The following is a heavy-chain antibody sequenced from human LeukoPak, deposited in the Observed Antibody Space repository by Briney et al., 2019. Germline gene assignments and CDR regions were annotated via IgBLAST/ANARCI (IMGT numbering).Heavy chain of an antibody. CDR3: AKVAAAGTLYFQH. CDR2: IYHSGST. D-gene: IGHD6-13*01. J-gene: IGHJ1*01. V-gene: IGHV4-30-2*01. Sequence: SQTLSLTCAVSGGSISSGGSSWSWIRQPPGKGLEWTGYIYHSGSTYYNPSLKSRVTISVDRSKNQFSLKLSSVTAADTAVYYCAKVAAAGTLYFQHWGQGTLVTVSS. CDR1: GGSISSGGSS.